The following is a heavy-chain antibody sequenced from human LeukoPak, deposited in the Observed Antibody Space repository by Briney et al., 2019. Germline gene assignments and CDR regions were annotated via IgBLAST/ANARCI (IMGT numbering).Heavy chain of an antibody. D-gene: IGHD4-11*01. J-gene: IGHJ4*02. V-gene: IGHV3-66*01. Sequence: GGSLRLSCAASGLTVSSNYMTWVRQAPGKGLEWVSVIYSGGTTYYADSVKGRFTISRDNSKNTLYLQMNSLRADDTAVYYCASGSYSNYVAYWGQGTLVTVSS. CDR2: IYSGGTT. CDR1: GLTVSSNY. CDR3: ASGSYSNYVAY.